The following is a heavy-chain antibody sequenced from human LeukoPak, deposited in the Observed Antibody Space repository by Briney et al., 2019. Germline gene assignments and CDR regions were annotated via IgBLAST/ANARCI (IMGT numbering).Heavy chain of an antibody. CDR2: IYYSGST. J-gene: IGHJ5*02. Sequence: SETLSPTCTVSGGSISSYYWSWIRQPPGKGLEWIGYIYYSGSTNYNPSLKSRVTISVDTSKNQFSLKLSSVTAADTAVYYCARAMGSSSEANWFDPWGQGTLVTVSS. CDR1: GGSISSYY. D-gene: IGHD6-6*01. CDR3: ARAMGSSSEANWFDP. V-gene: IGHV4-59*01.